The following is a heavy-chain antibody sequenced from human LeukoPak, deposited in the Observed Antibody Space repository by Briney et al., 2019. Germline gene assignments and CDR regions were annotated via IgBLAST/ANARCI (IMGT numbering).Heavy chain of an antibody. CDR3: ARVAVDTAMIPSIDY. V-gene: IGHV4-31*03. D-gene: IGHD5-18*01. CDR2: IYYSGST. J-gene: IGHJ4*02. Sequence: ASETLSLTCTVSGGSISSGGYYWSWIRQHPGKGLEWIGYIYYSGSTYYNPSLKSRVTISVDTSENQFSLKLSSVTAADTAVYYCARVAVDTAMIPSIDYWGQGTLVTVSS. CDR1: GGSISSGGYY.